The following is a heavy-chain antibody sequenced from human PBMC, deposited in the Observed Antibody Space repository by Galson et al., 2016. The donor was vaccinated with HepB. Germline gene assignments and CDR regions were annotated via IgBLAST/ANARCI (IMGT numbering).Heavy chain of an antibody. CDR2: MNPSSGNT. V-gene: IGHV1-8*01. CDR1: GYTFTSYD. D-gene: IGHD3-10*01. J-gene: IGHJ3*02. CDR3: ARTMVRGVPGVDI. Sequence: SVKVSCKASGYTFTSYDINWVRQASGQGLECMGWMNPSSGNTGYAQNFQGRVSMTSDASISTAYMELSGLRSEDTAVYYCARTMVRGVPGVDIWGQGTMVAGSS.